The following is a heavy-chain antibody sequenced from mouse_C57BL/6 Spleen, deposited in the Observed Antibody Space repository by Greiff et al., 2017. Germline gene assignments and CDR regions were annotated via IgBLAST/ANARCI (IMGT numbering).Heavy chain of an antibody. Sequence: QVHLQQPGAELVKPGASVKMSCKASGYTFPRYWLTWVKQRPGQGLEWIGDIYPGSGSPTYNEKVKSKATLTVDTSSSPAYMQLSSLTSEDSAVDYCARVTTVDAMDYWGQGTSVTVAS. D-gene: IGHD1-1*01. CDR1: GYTFPRYW. V-gene: IGHV1-55*01. CDR3: ARVTTVDAMDY. CDR2: IYPGSGSP. J-gene: IGHJ4*01.